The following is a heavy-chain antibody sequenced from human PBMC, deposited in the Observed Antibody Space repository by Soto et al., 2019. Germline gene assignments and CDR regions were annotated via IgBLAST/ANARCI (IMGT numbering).Heavy chain of an antibody. CDR2: IYPGDSDT. J-gene: IGHJ3*02. V-gene: IGHV5-51*01. D-gene: IGHD6-19*01. CDR1: GYSFTSYW. Sequence: GESLKISCKGSGYSFTSYWIGWVRQMPGKGLEWMGIIYPGDSDTRYSPSSQGQVTISADKSISTAYLQWSSLKASDTAMYYCARSLPYSSGWYAFDIWGQGTMVTVSS. CDR3: ARSLPYSSGWYAFDI.